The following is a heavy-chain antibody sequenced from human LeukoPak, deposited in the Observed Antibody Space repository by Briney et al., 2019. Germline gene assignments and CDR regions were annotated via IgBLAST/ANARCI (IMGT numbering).Heavy chain of an antibody. V-gene: IGHV4-61*02. D-gene: IGHD3-10*01. CDR2: IYTSGST. CDR3: ARARGEALVRNRLGYYYYYMDV. CDR1: GGSISSGSYY. Sequence: PSETLSLTCTVSGGSISSGSYYWSWIRQPAWKGLEWIGRIYTSGSTNYNPSLKSRVTISVDTSKNRFSLKLSSVTAADTAVYYCARARGEALVRNRLGYYYYYMDVWGKGTTVTISS. J-gene: IGHJ6*03.